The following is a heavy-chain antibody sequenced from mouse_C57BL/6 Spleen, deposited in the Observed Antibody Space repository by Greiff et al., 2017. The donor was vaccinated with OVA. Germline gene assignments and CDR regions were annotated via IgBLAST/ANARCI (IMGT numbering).Heavy chain of an antibody. Sequence: VQLQESGAELVRPGASVTLSCKASGYTFTDYELHWVKQTPVHGLEWIGAIDPETGGTAYNQKFKGKAILTADKSSSTAYMELRSLTSEDSAVYYCRAGTSDYWGQGTTLTVSS. CDR2: IDPETGGT. J-gene: IGHJ2*01. D-gene: IGHD4-1*01. CDR1: GYTFTDYE. CDR3: RAGTSDY. V-gene: IGHV1-15*01.